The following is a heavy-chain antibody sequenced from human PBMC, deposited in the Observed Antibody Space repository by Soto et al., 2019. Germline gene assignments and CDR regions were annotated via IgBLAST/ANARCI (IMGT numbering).Heavy chain of an antibody. CDR1: GASISSGGYY. CDR3: ARDRSSGYLPNYYYAMDV. V-gene: IGHV4-31*03. D-gene: IGHD3-22*01. Sequence: QVHLQESGPGLVKPSQTLSLTCSVSGASISSGGYYWAWIRQHPGKGLEWIGYMYYSRGSGSSYYNPSLTGRVXXXVXXSKNQFSLRLSSVTAADTAVYYCARDRSSGYLPNYYYAMDVWGQGTTVTVSS. J-gene: IGHJ6*02. CDR2: MYYSRGSGSS.